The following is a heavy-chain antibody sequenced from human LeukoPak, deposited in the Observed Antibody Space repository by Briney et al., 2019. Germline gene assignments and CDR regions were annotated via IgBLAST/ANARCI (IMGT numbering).Heavy chain of an antibody. V-gene: IGHV3-23*01. CDR3: AKLRGGYWFDP. CDR1: GFIFSSYA. J-gene: IGHJ5*02. Sequence: GGSLRLSCAVSGFIFSSYAMNWVRQAPGKGLEWVSGISGSGGSTYYADSVKGRFTISRDNSKNTLYLQMNSLRAEDTAVYYCAKLRGGYWFDPWGQGTLVTVSS. D-gene: IGHD3-16*01. CDR2: ISGSGGST.